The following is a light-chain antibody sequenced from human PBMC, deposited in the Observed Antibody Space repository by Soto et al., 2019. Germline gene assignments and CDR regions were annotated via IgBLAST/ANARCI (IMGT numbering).Light chain of an antibody. CDR3: CSYAGSSTVV. V-gene: IGLV2-23*02. Sequence: QSALTQPASVSGSPGQPITISCTGTSSDVGSYNLVSWYQQHPGKAPKLMIYEVSKRPSGVSNRFSGSKSGNTASLTISGLQAEDEADYYCCSYAGSSTVVFGGGTKVTVL. CDR1: SSDVGSYNL. J-gene: IGLJ2*01. CDR2: EVS.